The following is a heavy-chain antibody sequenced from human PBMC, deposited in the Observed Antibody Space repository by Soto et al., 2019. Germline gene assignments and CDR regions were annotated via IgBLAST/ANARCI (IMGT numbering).Heavy chain of an antibody. CDR2: IKSKTDGGTT. J-gene: IGHJ6*02. V-gene: IGHV3-15*07. Sequence: EVQLVESGGGLVKPGGSLRLSCAASGFTFSNAWMNWVRQAPGKGLEWVGRIKSKTDGGTTDYAAPVKGRFTISRDDSKNTLYLQMNRLKTEDTAVYYCTTDQAHSYDSSGPLYVWGQGTTVTVSS. D-gene: IGHD3-22*01. CDR3: TTDQAHSYDSSGPLYV. CDR1: GFTFSNAW.